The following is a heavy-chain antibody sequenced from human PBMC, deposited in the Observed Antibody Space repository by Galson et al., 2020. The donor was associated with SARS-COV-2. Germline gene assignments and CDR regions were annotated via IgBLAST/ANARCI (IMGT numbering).Heavy chain of an antibody. V-gene: IGHV4-59*01. CDR1: GGTISSYF. Sequence: SETLSLTCAVSGGTISSYFWSWIRQHTGNGLEWNGYISYTERTNYNPSLKSRVTMSIDTSKNQFSLKVTSVTAADTAVYYCARGPEGYSNGWLPNWGQGTLVTVSS. D-gene: IGHD6-13*01. CDR2: ISYTERT. CDR3: ARGPEGYSNGWLPN. J-gene: IGHJ4*02.